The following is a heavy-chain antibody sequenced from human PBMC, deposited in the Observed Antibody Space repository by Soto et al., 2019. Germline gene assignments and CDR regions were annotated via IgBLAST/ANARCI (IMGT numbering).Heavy chain of an antibody. D-gene: IGHD2-21*01. CDR3: ARGGDAYNFGAVY. CDR2: IIPKLGSA. Sequence: QVQLVQSGAEVKEPGSSVKVSCKASGGGNLRDYRTTWVRRAPGQGLEWMGGIIPKLGSANYAQNFQGRVTITPDESTNTVYMELRSLRSDDTAVYDCARGGDAYNFGAVYWGQGTPVTVSS. CDR1: GGGNLRDYR. J-gene: IGHJ4*02. V-gene: IGHV1-69*01.